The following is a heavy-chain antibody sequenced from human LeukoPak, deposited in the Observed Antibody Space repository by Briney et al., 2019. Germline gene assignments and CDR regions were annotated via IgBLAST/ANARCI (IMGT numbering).Heavy chain of an antibody. V-gene: IGHV4-34*01. CDR2: INHSGST. CDR3: ARGLYCSSTSCVGIDV. D-gene: IGHD2-2*01. J-gene: IGHJ6*02. Sequence: SETLSLTCTVSGGSISSYYWSWIRQPPGKGLEWIGEINHSGSTNYNPSLKSRVTISVDTSKNQFSLKLSSVTAADTAVYYCARGLYCSSTSCVGIDVWGQGTTVTVSS. CDR1: GGSISSYY.